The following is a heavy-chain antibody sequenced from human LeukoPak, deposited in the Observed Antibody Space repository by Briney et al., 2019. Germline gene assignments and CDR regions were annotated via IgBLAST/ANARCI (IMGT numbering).Heavy chain of an antibody. CDR1: GYTFTSYY. V-gene: IGHV1-46*01. CDR2: INPSGGST. D-gene: IGHD1-26*01. J-gene: IGHJ3*02. CDR3: ARGRGSYDAFDI. Sequence: ASVKVSYKASGYTFTSYYMHWVRQAPGQGLEWMGIINPSGGSTSYAQKFQGRVTMTRDMSTSTVYMELSSLRSEDTAVYYCARGRGSYDAFDIWGQGTMVTVSS.